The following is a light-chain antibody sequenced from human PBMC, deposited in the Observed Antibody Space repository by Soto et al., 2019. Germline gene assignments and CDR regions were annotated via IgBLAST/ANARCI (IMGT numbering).Light chain of an antibody. CDR3: TSYRTSNTLV. CDR2: DVA. Sequence: QSALTQPASVSGSPGQSITISCTGTSTDIGIYNYVSWYQHHPGKAPTLIIFDVANRPSGVSDRFSGSKSGNTASLTISGLETEDEADYYCTSYRTSNTLVFGGGTKVTVL. J-gene: IGLJ3*02. V-gene: IGLV2-14*01. CDR1: STDIGIYNY.